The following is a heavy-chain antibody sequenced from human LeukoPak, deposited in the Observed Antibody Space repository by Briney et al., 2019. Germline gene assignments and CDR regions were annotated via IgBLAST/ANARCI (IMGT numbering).Heavy chain of an antibody. CDR2: IYFSGST. Sequence: SETLSLTCTVSGVSIRSYYWSWIRQPPGKGLEWIGYIYFSGSTNYNPSLKSRVTISVDTSKNQFSLKLSSVTAADTAVYYCARVPKGSGYFDYWGQGTLVTVSS. J-gene: IGHJ4*02. D-gene: IGHD3-10*01. CDR3: ARVPKGSGYFDY. V-gene: IGHV4-59*01. CDR1: GVSIRSYY.